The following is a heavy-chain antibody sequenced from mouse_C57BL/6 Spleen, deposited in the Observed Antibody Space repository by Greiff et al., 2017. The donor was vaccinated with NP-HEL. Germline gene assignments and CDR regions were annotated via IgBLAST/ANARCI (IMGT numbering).Heavy chain of an antibody. CDR2: IYPRDGST. CDR3: ANYDYDEAMDY. CDR1: GYTFTDHT. D-gene: IGHD2-4*01. J-gene: IGHJ4*01. V-gene: IGHV1-78*01. Sequence: VKLQESDAELVKPGSSVKISCKVSGYTFTDHTIHWMKQRPEQGLEWIGYIYPRDGSTKYNEKFKGKATLTADKSSSTAYMQLNSLTSEDSAVYFCANYDYDEAMDYWGQGTSVTVSS.